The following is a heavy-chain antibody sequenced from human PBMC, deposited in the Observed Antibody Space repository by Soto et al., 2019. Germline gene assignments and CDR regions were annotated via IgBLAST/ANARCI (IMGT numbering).Heavy chain of an antibody. CDR2: ISYDGSNK. V-gene: IGHV3-30*18. D-gene: IGHD6-19*01. Sequence: QVQLVESGGGVVQPGRSLRLSCAASGFTFSSYGMQWVRQAPGKGMEWVAVISYDGSNKYYADSVKGRFTISRDNSKNTLYLQMNRLSSEDTAGYYCAKDQIRYYWLVRNFDYWGQGTLVTVSS. CDR3: AKDQIRYYWLVRNFDY. CDR1: GFTFSSYG. J-gene: IGHJ4*02.